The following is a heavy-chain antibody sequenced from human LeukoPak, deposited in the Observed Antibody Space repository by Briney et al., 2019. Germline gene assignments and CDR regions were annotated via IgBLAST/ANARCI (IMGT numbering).Heavy chain of an antibody. CDR2: ISSSGNTI. J-gene: IGHJ4*02. V-gene: IGHV3-11*01. CDR3: VRDRPFDY. CDR1: GFTFSDYY. Sequence: PGGSLRLSCVVSGFTFSDYYMNWIRQAPGKGLEWLSCISSSGNTIYYRDSVKGRFTIPRDNAKNSVYLQMNSLRAEDTVVYYCVRDRPFDYWGQGTLVTVSS.